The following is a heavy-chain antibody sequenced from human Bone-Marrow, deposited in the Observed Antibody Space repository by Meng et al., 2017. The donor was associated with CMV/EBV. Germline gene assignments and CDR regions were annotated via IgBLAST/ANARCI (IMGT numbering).Heavy chain of an antibody. Sequence: SVKVSCKASGGTFSSYAISWVRQAPGQGLEWMGGIIPIFGTANYAQKFQGRVTITTDESTSTAYMELSSLRSEDTAVYYCARGTKLVRGWFGTWGQGTLVTVSS. CDR1: GGTFSSYA. J-gene: IGHJ5*02. CDR3: ARGTKLVRGWFGT. CDR2: IIPIFGTA. D-gene: IGHD6-13*01. V-gene: IGHV1-69*05.